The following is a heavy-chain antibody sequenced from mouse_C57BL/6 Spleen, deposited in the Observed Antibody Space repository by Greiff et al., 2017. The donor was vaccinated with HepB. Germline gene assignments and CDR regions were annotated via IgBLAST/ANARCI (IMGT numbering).Heavy chain of an antibody. D-gene: IGHD2-4*01. CDR3: ARSGDYDDGYAMDY. V-gene: IGHV1-49*01. CDR2: FTMYSDAT. J-gene: IGHJ4*01. Sequence: LQQSGAELVRPGSSVKLSYKDSYFAFMASAMHWVKQRPGHGLEWIGSFTMYSDATEYSENFKGKATLTANTSSSTAYMELSSLTSEDSAVYYCARSGDYDDGYAMDYWGQGTSVTVSS. CDR1: YFAFMASA.